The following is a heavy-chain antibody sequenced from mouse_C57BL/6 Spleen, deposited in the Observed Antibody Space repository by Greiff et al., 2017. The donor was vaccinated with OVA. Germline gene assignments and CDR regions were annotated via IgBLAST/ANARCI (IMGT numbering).Heavy chain of an antibody. Sequence: QVQLKESGPELVKPGASVKISCKASGYAFSSSWMNWVKQRPGKGLEWIGRIYPGDGDTNYNGKFKGKATLTADKSSSTAYMQLSSLTSEDSAVYFLARSGNHALDYWGQGTTLPGSS. CDR1: GYAFSSSW. V-gene: IGHV1-82*01. J-gene: IGHJ2*01. CDR2: IYPGDGDT. CDR3: ARSGNHALDY. D-gene: IGHD1-1*01.